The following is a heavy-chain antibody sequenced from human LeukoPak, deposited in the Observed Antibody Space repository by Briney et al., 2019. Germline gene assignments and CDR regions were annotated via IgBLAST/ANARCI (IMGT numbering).Heavy chain of an antibody. D-gene: IGHD3-3*01. Sequence: GGSLRLSCAASGFTFSNYGMHWVRQAPGKGLEWVAFIQHDGSNKYYADSVKGRFTISRDDSKNTLYLQMNSLRAEDTAVYYCAKDYDFWSGYPTSTLVYWGQGTLVTVSS. CDR3: AKDYDFWSGYPTSTLVY. J-gene: IGHJ4*02. V-gene: IGHV3-30*02. CDR1: GFTFSNYG. CDR2: IQHDGSNK.